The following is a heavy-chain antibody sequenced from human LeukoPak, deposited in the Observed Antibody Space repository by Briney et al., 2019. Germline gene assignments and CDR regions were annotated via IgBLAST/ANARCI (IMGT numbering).Heavy chain of an antibody. D-gene: IGHD6-6*01. CDR3: ARDQAYSSSSSFDY. J-gene: IGHJ4*02. Sequence: SETLSLTFAVSGGSISSSYWWSWVRQPPGKGLEWIGETYHSGSTNYNPSLKSRVTISVDKSKNQFSLKLRSVTAADTAVYYCARDQAYSSSSSFDYWGQGTLVTVSS. CDR2: TYHSGST. CDR1: GGSISSSYW. V-gene: IGHV4-4*02.